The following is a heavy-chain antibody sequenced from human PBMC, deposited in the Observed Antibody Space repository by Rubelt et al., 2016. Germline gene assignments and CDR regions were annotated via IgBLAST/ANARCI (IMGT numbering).Heavy chain of an antibody. CDR1: GFTFSSYS. J-gene: IGHJ4*02. V-gene: IGHV3-21*04. D-gene: IGHD3-22*01. CDR2: ISSSSSYI. Sequence: PGFTFSSYSMNWVRQAPGKGLEWVSSISSSSSYIYYADSVKGRFTISRDNAKNSLYLQMNSLRTEDTALYYCAKDLSGDSSGYYGYWGQGTLVTVSS. CDR3: AKDLSGDSSGYYGY.